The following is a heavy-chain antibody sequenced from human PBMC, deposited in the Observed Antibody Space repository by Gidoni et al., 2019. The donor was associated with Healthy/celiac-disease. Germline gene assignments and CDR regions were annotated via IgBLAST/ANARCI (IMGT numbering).Heavy chain of an antibody. CDR3: TRGLDYGGILLES. D-gene: IGHD4-17*01. CDR2: IRSKANSYAT. J-gene: IGHJ5*02. CDR1: GFTFSGSA. Sequence: EVQLVESGGGLVQPGGSLKLSCAASGFTFSGSAMHWVRQASGKGLEWVGRIRSKANSYATAYAASVKGRFTISRDDSKNTAYLQMNSLKTEDTAVYYCTRGLDYGGILLESWGQGTLVTVSS. V-gene: IGHV3-73*02.